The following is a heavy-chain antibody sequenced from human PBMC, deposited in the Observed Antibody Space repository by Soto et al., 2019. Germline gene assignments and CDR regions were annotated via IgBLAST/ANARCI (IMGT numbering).Heavy chain of an antibody. J-gene: IGHJ3*02. CDR1: GFTFSSYS. Sequence: EVQLVESGGGLVKPGGSLRLSCAASGFTFSSYSMNWVRQAPGKGLEWVSSISSSGSTIYYADSVKGRFTISRDNAKNSLYLQMNSLRAEDTAVYYCARDKNCGGDCPGAFDIWGQGTMVTVSS. D-gene: IGHD2-21*02. CDR2: ISSSGSTI. CDR3: ARDKNCGGDCPGAFDI. V-gene: IGHV3-21*04.